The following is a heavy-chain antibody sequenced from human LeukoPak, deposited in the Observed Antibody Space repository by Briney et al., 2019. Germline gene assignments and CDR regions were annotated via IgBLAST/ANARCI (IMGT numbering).Heavy chain of an antibody. CDR3: ARQVRSSSSGAVDY. CDR1: GGSISSSSYY. Sequence: PSETLSLTCTVSGGSISSSSYYWDWIRQPPGKGLEWIGSIYYSGSTYYNPSLKSRVTISVDTSKNQFSLKLSSVTAADTAVYYCARQVRSSSSGAVDYWGQGTLVTVSS. CDR2: IYYSGST. D-gene: IGHD6-6*01. J-gene: IGHJ4*02. V-gene: IGHV4-39*01.